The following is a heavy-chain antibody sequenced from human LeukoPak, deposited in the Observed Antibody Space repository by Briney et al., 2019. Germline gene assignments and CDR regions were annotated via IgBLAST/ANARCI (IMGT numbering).Heavy chain of an antibody. Sequence: ASVKVSCKASGYTFTSYYMHWVRQAPGQGLEWMGIINPSGGSTSYAQKFQGRVTMTRDMSTSTVYMELSSLRSEDTAVYYCARDSAGDYAEGYYFDYWGQGTLVTVSS. J-gene: IGHJ4*02. D-gene: IGHD4-17*01. CDR2: INPSGGST. CDR3: ARDSAGDYAEGYYFDY. CDR1: GYTFTSYY. V-gene: IGHV1-46*01.